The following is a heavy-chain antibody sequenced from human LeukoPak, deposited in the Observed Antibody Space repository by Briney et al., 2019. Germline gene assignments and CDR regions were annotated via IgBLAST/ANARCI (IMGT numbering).Heavy chain of an antibody. CDR1: SGSISSGNYF. J-gene: IGHJ4*02. CDR2: MYSSGST. Sequence: SETLSLTCTVSSGSISSGNYFWNWIRQPAGKKLEWIGRMYSSGSTNYNPSLQSRVTISADTSKNQVSLRLTSVTAADTAVYYCARKRNRGTFDYWGQGILVTVSS. V-gene: IGHV4-61*02. D-gene: IGHD1-14*01. CDR3: ARKRNRGTFDY.